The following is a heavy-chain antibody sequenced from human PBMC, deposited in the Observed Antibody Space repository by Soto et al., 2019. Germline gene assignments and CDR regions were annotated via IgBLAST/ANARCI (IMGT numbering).Heavy chain of an antibody. Sequence: QVQLVQSGAEVKKPGSSVKVSCNASRGTFSSYAISWVRQAPGQGLEWMGGIIPIFGTANYAQKFQGRVTITXXEXTXTAYMELGSLRSEDTAVYYCAQTLGLAVAGPGRFDLWGRGTLVTVSS. CDR2: IIPIFGTA. CDR1: RGTFSSYA. D-gene: IGHD6-19*01. CDR3: AQTLGLAVAGPGRFDL. V-gene: IGHV1-69*05. J-gene: IGHJ2*01.